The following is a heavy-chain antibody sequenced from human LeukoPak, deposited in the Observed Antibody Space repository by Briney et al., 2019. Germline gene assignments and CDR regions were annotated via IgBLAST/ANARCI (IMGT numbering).Heavy chain of an antibody. CDR1: GFTFSSYT. V-gene: IGHV3-21*04. CDR2: ISSSSTYI. CDR3: AKVGGGNTAMVY. Sequence: GGSLRLSCAASGFTFSSYTMNWVRQAPGKGLAWVSSISSSSTYIYYRDSVKGRFTISRDNAKNSLYLQMNSLRAEDTAVYYCAKVGGGNTAMVYWGQGTLVTVSS. J-gene: IGHJ4*02. D-gene: IGHD5-18*01.